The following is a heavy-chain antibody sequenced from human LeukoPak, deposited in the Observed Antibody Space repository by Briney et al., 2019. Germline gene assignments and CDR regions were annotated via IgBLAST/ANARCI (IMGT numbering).Heavy chain of an antibody. J-gene: IGHJ6*03. V-gene: IGHV1-69*06. CDR3: VCAPGVGYCSSTSCYDHYYYYYMDV. CDR2: IIPIFGTA. CDR1: GGTFISSA. D-gene: IGHD2-2*01. Sequence: ASVKVSSKASGGTFISSAISWVRQAPGQGLEWMGRIIPIFGTANYAQKFQGRVTITADKSTSTAYMELSRQRSEDTAVYSCVCAPGVGYCSSTSCYDHYYYYYMDVWGKGTTVTVSS.